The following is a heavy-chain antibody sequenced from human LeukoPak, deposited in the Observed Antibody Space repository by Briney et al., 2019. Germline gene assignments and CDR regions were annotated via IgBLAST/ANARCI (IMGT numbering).Heavy chain of an antibody. J-gene: IGHJ4*02. D-gene: IGHD2-21*02. V-gene: IGHV1-69*13. Sequence: GASVKVSCEASGGTFSSYAISWVRQAPGQGLEWMGGIIPIFGTANYAQKFQGRVTITADESTSTAYMELSSLRSEDTAVYYCARDKAYCGGDCYSSDYWGQGTLVTVSS. CDR1: GGTFSSYA. CDR2: IIPIFGTA. CDR3: ARDKAYCGGDCYSSDY.